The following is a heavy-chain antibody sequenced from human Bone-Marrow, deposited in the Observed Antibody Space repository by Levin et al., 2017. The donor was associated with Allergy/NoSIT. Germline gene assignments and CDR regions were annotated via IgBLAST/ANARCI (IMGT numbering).Heavy chain of an antibody. CDR1: GFKFTIYT. CDR3: ARRSGWSRRGGPDYYFDY. J-gene: IGHJ4*02. D-gene: IGHD6-19*01. Sequence: GGSLRLSCASFGFKFTIYTMTWVRQPPGKGLEWVSDISYSGGETDYADSVKGRFVISRDNSKNTLLLEMQSLRVDDTALYFCARRSGWSRRGGPDYYFDYWGQGTPVTVSP. V-gene: IGHV3-23*01. CDR2: ISYSGGET.